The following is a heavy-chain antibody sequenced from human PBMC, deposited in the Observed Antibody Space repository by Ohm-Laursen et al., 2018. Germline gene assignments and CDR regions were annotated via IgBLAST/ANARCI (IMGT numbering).Heavy chain of an antibody. CDR2: INPNSGGT. D-gene: IGHD6-19*01. CDR1: GYTFTGYY. Sequence: ASVKVSCKASGYTFTGYYMHWVRQVPGQGLEWMGWINPNSGGTNYAQKFQGRVTMTRDTSISTAYMELSRLRSDDTAVYYCARDRVAGKRLGGAFDIWGQGTMVTVSS. V-gene: IGHV1-2*02. J-gene: IGHJ3*02. CDR3: ARDRVAGKRLGGAFDI.